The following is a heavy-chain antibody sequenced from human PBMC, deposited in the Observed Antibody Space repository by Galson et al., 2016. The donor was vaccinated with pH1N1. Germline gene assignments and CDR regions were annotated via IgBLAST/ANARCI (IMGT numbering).Heavy chain of an antibody. D-gene: IGHD3-10*02. J-gene: IGHJ2*01. V-gene: IGHV3-7*01. CDR2: INQDGSVK. CDR1: GFTFSSYW. CDR3: ARPDYVDVDLKDWYFNL. Sequence: SLRLSCAASGFTFSSYWMSWVRQVPGKGLEWVANINQDGSVKYYVDPVKGRFTISRDNAKNSVYLQMNSLSAEDTAVYYCARPDYVDVDLKDWYFNLWGRGTLVTVSS.